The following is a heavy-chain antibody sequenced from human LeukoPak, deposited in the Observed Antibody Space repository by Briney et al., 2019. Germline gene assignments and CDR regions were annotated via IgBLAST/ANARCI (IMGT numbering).Heavy chain of an antibody. CDR2: ISYDGSNK. CDR3: ARGSEWLLEYYFDY. Sequence: SGGSLRLSCAASGFTFSSYATHWVRQAPGKGLEWVAVISYDGSNKYYADSVKGRFTISRDNSKDTLYLQMNSLRAEDTAVYYCARGSEWLLEYYFDYWGQGTLVTVSS. J-gene: IGHJ4*02. D-gene: IGHD3-3*01. CDR1: GFTFSSYA. V-gene: IGHV3-30*04.